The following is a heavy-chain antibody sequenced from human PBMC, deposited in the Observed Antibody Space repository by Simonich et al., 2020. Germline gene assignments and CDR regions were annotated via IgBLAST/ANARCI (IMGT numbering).Heavy chain of an antibody. J-gene: IGHJ4*02. CDR1: GFTLGSYS. V-gene: IGHV3-21*01. CDR2: ISISSSYI. Sequence: EVQLVESGGGLVKPGGSLRLSCAASGFTLGSYSMNWVLQAPGKGLGWVSSISISSSYIDYADSVKGRFTISRDNAKNSLYLQMNSLRAEDTAVYYCARDAAGDYWGQGTLVTVSS. D-gene: IGHD6-13*01. CDR3: ARDAAGDY.